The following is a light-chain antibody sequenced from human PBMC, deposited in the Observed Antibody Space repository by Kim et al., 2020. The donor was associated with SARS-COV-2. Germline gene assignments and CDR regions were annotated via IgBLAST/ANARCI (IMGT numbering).Light chain of an antibody. CDR3: QQYNNWPPLT. V-gene: IGKV3-15*01. CDR2: GAS. J-gene: IGKJ4*01. Sequence: EIVMTQSPATLSVSPGERATLSCRASQSVGSTLAWHQQKPGQAPWLLIYGASYRATGVPARFSGSGSGTEFTLTISSLQSEDSAVYYCQQYNNWPPLTFGGGTKVDIK. CDR1: QSVGST.